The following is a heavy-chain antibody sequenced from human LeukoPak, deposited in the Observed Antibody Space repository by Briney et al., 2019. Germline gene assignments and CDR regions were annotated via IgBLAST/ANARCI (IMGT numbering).Heavy chain of an antibody. Sequence: ASVKVSCKASGYTFTSYGISWVRQAPGQGLEWMGWISAYNGNTNYAQKLQGRVTMTTDTSTSTAYMELRSLRSDDTAVYYCARDYDFWSGYYGRPSWFDPWGQGTLVTVSS. CDR3: ARDYDFWSGYYGRPSWFDP. J-gene: IGHJ5*02. V-gene: IGHV1-18*01. D-gene: IGHD3-3*01. CDR1: GYTFTSYG. CDR2: ISAYNGNT.